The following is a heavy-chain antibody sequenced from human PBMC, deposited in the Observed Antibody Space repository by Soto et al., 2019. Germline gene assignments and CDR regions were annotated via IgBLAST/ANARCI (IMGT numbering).Heavy chain of an antibody. J-gene: IGHJ3*02. D-gene: IGHD5-12*01. CDR1: GFTFSSYA. V-gene: IGHV3-23*01. CDR2: ISGSGGST. CDR3: AKDWGPFCVVATIGDAFDI. Sequence: EVQLLESGGGLVQPGGSLRLSCAASGFTFSSYAMSWVRQAPGKGLEWVSAISGSGGSTYYADSVKGRFTISRDNSKNTLYLQMNSLRAEDTAVYYCAKDWGPFCVVATIGDAFDIWGQGTMVTVSS.